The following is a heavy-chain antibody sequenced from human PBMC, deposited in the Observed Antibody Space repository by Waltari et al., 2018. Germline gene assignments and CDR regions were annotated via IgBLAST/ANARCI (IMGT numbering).Heavy chain of an antibody. CDR3: ARIYGSGSPIPSVDY. V-gene: IGHV4-39*01. CDR1: GGSISRSNYY. Sequence: QLQLQESGPGLVKPSETLSLTCTVPGGSISRSNYYWGWIRQPPGKGLDWIASIYHSGSTYYNPSLKSRVTISVDTSKNQFSLKLTSVTAADTAVYYCARIYGSGSPIPSVDYWGQGTLVTVSS. CDR2: IYHSGST. D-gene: IGHD3-10*01. J-gene: IGHJ4*02.